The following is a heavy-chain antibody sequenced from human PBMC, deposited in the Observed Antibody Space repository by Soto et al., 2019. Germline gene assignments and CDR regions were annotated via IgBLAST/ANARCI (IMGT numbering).Heavy chain of an antibody. Sequence: PSETLSLTCTVSGGSISSYYWSWIRQPPGKGLEWIGYIYYSGSTNYNPSLKSRVTISVDTSKNQFSLKLSSVTAADTAVYYCARIRGYSYGFNYYYYCMDVWGQGTTVTVSS. CDR1: GGSISSYY. CDR3: ARIRGYSYGFNYYYYCMDV. V-gene: IGHV4-59*01. J-gene: IGHJ6*02. CDR2: IYYSGST. D-gene: IGHD5-18*01.